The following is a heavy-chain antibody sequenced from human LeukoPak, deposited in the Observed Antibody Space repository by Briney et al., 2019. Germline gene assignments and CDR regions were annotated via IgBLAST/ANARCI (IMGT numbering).Heavy chain of an antibody. V-gene: IGHV3-23*01. J-gene: IGHJ4*02. CDR2: ISGSGGGT. CDR1: GFTFSSYA. Sequence: GGSLRLSCAASGFTFSSYAMSWVRQAPGKGLEWVSAISGSGGGTYYADSVKGRFTISRDNSKNTLYLQMNSLRAEDTAVYYCAKSHVDTVYNYYFDYWGQGTLVTVSS. D-gene: IGHD5-18*01. CDR3: AKSHVDTVYNYYFDY.